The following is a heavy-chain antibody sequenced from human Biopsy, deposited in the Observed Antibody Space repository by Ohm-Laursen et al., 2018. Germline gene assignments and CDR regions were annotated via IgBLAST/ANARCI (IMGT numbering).Heavy chain of an antibody. CDR2: IYNRGST. V-gene: IGHV4-59*11. J-gene: IGHJ6*02. CDR1: GGSISSHY. D-gene: IGHD6-19*01. Sequence: SETLSLTCTVSGGSISSHYWSWIRQPPGKGLEWIGYIYNRGSTKYNSSLKSRVTISVDTSKNQFSLTVRSVTAADTAMYYCATGQDSSYLAYGMDVWGQGTTVTVSS. CDR3: ATGQDSSYLAYGMDV.